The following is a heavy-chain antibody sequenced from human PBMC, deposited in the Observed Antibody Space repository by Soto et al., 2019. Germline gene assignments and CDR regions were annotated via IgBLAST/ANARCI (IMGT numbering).Heavy chain of an antibody. D-gene: IGHD3-9*01. CDR3: AKNRLRYFDWLLSDNWFDP. J-gene: IGHJ5*02. CDR2: ISGSGGST. CDR1: GFTFSSYA. Sequence: PGGSLRLSCAASGFTFSSYAMSWVRQAPGKGLEWVSAISGSGGSTYYADSVKGRFTISRDNSKNTLYLQMNSLRAEDTAVYYCAKNRLRYFDWLLSDNWFDPWGQGTLVTVSS. V-gene: IGHV3-23*01.